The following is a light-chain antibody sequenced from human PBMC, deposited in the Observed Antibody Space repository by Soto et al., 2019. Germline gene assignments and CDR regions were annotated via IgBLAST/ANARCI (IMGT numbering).Light chain of an antibody. CDR2: DAT. CDR1: QSVSSSF. Sequence: EIVLTQSPGTLSLSPGQRATLSCRASQSVSSSFLAWYQQKPGQSPRLLMYDATSRATGIPDRFSGSGSGTGFTLTISRLEPEDFAVYYCHQYGSSPTFGGGTKV. CDR3: HQYGSSPT. V-gene: IGKV3-20*01. J-gene: IGKJ4*01.